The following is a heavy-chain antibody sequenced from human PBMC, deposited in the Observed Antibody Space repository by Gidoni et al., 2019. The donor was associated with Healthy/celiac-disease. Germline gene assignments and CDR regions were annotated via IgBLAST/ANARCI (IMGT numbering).Heavy chain of an antibody. D-gene: IGHD3-10*01. Sequence: QVQLVESGGGVVQPGRSLRLSCAASGFTFSSYGMHWVRQAPGKGLEWVAVISYDGSNKYYADSVKGRFTISRDNSKNTLYLQMNSLRAEDTAVYYCARDQRLLWFGELLFSPFDYWGQGTLVTVSS. CDR2: ISYDGSNK. CDR1: GFTFSSYG. J-gene: IGHJ4*02. CDR3: ARDQRLLWFGELLFSPFDY. V-gene: IGHV3-30*03.